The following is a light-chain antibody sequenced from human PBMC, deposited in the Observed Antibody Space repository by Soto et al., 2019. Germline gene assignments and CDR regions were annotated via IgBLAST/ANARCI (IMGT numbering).Light chain of an antibody. V-gene: IGKV3-20*01. CDR1: QSVSSSY. CDR3: QQYGSSPRT. CDR2: GAS. J-gene: IGKJ2*02. Sequence: EIVLTQSPGTLSLSPGERATLSCRASQSVSSSYLAWHQQKPGQAPRLLIYGASSRATGVPDRFSGSGSGPDFTLTISRLEPEDFAVYYCQQYGSSPRTFGQGTKLEIK.